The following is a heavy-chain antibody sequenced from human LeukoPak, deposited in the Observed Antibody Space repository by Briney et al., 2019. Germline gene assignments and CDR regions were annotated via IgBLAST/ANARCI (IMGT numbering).Heavy chain of an antibody. CDR1: GSSISSDYY. J-gene: IGHJ3*02. D-gene: IGHD5-24*01. V-gene: IGHV4-38-2*02. CDR3: SRGINSAFDI. Sequence: PSETPSLTCSVSGSSISSDYYWGWVRQPPGKGLEWIGSIKHRGRSYYNPSLKSRVTISVDTSKNQFSLQLNSVTPEDTAVYYCSRGINSAFDIWGLGTMVTVSS. CDR2: IKHRGRS.